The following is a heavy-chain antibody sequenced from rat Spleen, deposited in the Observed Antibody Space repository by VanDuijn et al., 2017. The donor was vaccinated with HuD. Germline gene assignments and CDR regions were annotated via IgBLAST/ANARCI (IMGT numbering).Heavy chain of an antibody. J-gene: IGHJ3*01. CDR3: VRAFEWFHY. Sequence: QVQLKESGPGLVQPSQTLSLTCTVAGFSLTSYNVHWIRQPPGKGLEWMGVIWNTGATNYNSALKSRLSISKDTSKNQVFLNMNSLQTEDTATYSCVRAFEWFHYWGQGTLVTVSS. CDR1: GFSLTSYN. V-gene: IGHV2-41*01. CDR2: IWNTGAT.